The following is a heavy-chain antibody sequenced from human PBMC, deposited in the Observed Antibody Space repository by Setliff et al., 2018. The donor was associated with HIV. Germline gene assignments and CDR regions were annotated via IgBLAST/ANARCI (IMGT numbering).Heavy chain of an antibody. CDR2: IHHTGHT. CDR1: GFPFNIYS. D-gene: IGHD4-17*01. Sequence: GSLRLSCSASGFPFNIYSMNWIRQPPGKGLEWIGEIHHTGHTNYNPSFKSRVTMSLDMSTNQFSLKMASMTAADSAVYYCARFDVTPMTTRDYWGQGTQVTVSS. CDR3: ARFDVTPMTTRDY. V-gene: IGHV4-34*01. J-gene: IGHJ4*02.